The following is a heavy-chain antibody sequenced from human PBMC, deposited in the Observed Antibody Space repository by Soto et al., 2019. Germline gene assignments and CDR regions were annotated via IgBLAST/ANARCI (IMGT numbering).Heavy chain of an antibody. Sequence: GASVQVSCKVSGYTLTELSMHWVRQVPGKGLEWMGGFDPEECETIYAQKFQGRVTTTEDTSTDTAYMELSSLRSEDTAVYYRATGYYSAGSCYRAPSYYGMDVWGQGTTVTVSS. D-gene: IGHD2-15*01. V-gene: IGHV1-24*01. CDR3: ATGYYSAGSCYRAPSYYGMDV. CDR1: GYTLTELS. CDR2: FDPEECET. J-gene: IGHJ6*02.